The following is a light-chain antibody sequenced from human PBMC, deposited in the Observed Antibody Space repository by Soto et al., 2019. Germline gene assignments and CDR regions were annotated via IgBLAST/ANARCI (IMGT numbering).Light chain of an antibody. Sequence: ITKTGTGSDVGGYNYVSWYQQHPGKAPKVMIYDVSNRPSGVSNRFSGSKSGNTASLTISGLQAEDEADYYCSSYTSASTPLVFGGGTKVTVL. J-gene: IGLJ2*01. V-gene: IGLV2-14*04. CDR2: DVS. CDR1: GSDVGGYNY. CDR3: SSYTSASTPLV.